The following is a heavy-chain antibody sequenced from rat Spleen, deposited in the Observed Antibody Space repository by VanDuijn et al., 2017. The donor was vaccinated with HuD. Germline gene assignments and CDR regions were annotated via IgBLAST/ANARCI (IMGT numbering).Heavy chain of an antibody. CDR3: TRHFSPADYYSTFPVLY. V-gene: IGHV5-29*01. J-gene: IGHJ3*01. Sequence: EVQLVESDGGLVQPGRSLKLSCAASGFTFSDFYMAWVRQAPTKGLEWVATISYDCSSTYYRDSVKGRFTISRDNAKNTLYLQMDSLRSEDTATYYCTRHFSPADYYSTFPVLYGGKGTLVTVSS. CDR2: ISYDCSST. CDR1: GFTFSDFY. D-gene: IGHD1-2*01.